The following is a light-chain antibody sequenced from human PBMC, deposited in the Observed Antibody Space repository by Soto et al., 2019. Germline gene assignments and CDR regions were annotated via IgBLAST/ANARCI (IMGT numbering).Light chain of an antibody. CDR3: QQYGSSPRT. J-gene: IGKJ2*02. CDR2: GAS. V-gene: IGKV3-20*01. Sequence: EIVLRQSPGTLSLSPGERATLSCRAGQSVSDNYLAWYQQKPGQAPRLLIDGASIRATGIPDRFSGSGSGTDFILTISRLEPEDCAVYYCQQYGSSPRTFGQGTKLEIK. CDR1: QSVSDNY.